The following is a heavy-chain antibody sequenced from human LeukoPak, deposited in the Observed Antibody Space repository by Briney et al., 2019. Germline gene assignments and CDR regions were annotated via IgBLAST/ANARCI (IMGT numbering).Heavy chain of an antibody. D-gene: IGHD2-15*01. Sequence: ASVKVSCKASGYTFTGYYMHWVRQAPGQGLEWMGWINPNSGGTNYAQKFQGRVTMTRDTSISTAYMELSRLRSDDTAVYYCARARLTYCSGGSCHSGSYMDVWGKGSTVTVSS. V-gene: IGHV1-2*02. J-gene: IGHJ6*03. CDR1: GYTFTGYY. CDR3: ARARLTYCSGGSCHSGSYMDV. CDR2: INPNSGGT.